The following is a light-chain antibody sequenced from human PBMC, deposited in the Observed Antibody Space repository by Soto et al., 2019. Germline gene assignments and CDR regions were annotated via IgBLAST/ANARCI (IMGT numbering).Light chain of an antibody. Sequence: DIHLTQSPSLLSASVGDRVTITCRPSQAVPNNMAWYQQKPGKPPKLLIYEESTLHSGVPSRFSGRKSGTQFTPTIDSLQPEDFATYYCQQVKTYPRTFGGGTKVDIK. J-gene: IGKJ4*01. CDR1: QAVPNN. V-gene: IGKV1-9*01. CDR3: QQVKTYPRT. CDR2: EES.